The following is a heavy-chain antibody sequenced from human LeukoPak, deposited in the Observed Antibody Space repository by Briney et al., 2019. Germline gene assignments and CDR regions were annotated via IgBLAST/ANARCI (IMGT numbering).Heavy chain of an antibody. CDR1: GFTFDDYT. CDR2: ISWDGGST. Sequence: GSLRLSCAASGFTFDDYTMHWVRQAPGKGLEWVSLISWDGGSTYYADSVKGRFTISRDNSKNSLYLQMNSLRTEDTALYYCAKDRVDPVAGHYYYYYMDVWGKGTTVTVSS. CDR3: AKDRVDPVAGHYYYYYMDV. D-gene: IGHD6-19*01. V-gene: IGHV3-43*01. J-gene: IGHJ6*03.